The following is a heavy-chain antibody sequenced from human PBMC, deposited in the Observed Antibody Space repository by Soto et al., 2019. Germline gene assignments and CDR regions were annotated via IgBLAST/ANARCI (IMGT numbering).Heavy chain of an antibody. V-gene: IGHV3-30*03. J-gene: IGHJ6*01. CDR3: AVLDDYYYYYAMDV. CDR2: ISYDGSNK. Sequence: GGSLRLSCAASGFTFSNYGIHWVRQAPGKGLGWVAFISYDGSNKYYADSVRGRFTISRDNSKNTLYLQMNSLRAEDTAVYYCAVLDDYYYYYAMDVWGQRSTDIVS. CDR1: GFTFSNYG.